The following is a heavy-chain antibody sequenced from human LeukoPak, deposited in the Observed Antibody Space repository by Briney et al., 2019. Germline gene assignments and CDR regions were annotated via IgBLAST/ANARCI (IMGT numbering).Heavy chain of an antibody. CDR2: INPSGTT. CDR3: ARVDTAMSAFDP. V-gene: IGHV4-34*01. CDR1: GGSFSAYY. Sequence: PSETLSLTCAVYGGSFSAYYWNWIRQPPGKGLEWIGQINPSGTTNYTPSLKSRVTISVDTSKNQLSLELSSVTAADTAVYYCARVDTAMSAFDPWGQGTLVTVSS. D-gene: IGHD5-18*01. J-gene: IGHJ5*02.